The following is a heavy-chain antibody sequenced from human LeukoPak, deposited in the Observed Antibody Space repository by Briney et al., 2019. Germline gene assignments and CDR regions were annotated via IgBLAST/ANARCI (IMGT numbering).Heavy chain of an antibody. CDR2: IYYSGST. V-gene: IGHV4-30-2*01. CDR1: GGSINSGDYS. D-gene: IGHD2-21*01. J-gene: IGHJ5*02. Sequence: SQTLSLTCVVSGGSINSGDYSWNWIRQPPGKGLEWIGFIYYSGSTYYNPSLESRVTVSIDRSKNQFSLKLSSVTAADTAVYYCARATYCGGDCPNWFDPWGQGTLVTVSS. CDR3: ARATYCGGDCPNWFDP.